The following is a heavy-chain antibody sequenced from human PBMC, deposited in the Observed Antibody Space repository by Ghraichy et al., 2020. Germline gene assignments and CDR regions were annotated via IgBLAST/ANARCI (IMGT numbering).Heavy chain of an antibody. CDR2: IYYSGST. CDR3: ARSGQQLVHVNFDY. Sequence: SETLSLTCTVSGGSISSSSYYWGWIRQPPGKGLEWIGSIYYSGSTYYNPSLKSRVTISVDTSKNQFSLKLSSVTAADTAVYYCARSGQQLVHVNFDYWGQGTLVTVSS. J-gene: IGHJ4*02. D-gene: IGHD6-13*01. V-gene: IGHV4-39*01. CDR1: GGSISSSSYY.